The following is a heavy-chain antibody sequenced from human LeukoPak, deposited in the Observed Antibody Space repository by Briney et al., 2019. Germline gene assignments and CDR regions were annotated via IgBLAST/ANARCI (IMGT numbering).Heavy chain of an antibody. D-gene: IGHD3/OR15-3a*01. J-gene: IGHJ4*02. Sequence: PSETLSLTCTVSGGSITSRSYYWGWIRQPPGKGLEWIGSIYYSGSTDYNSSLKSRVTISVDTSKNQFSLRLTSVTAADTAVYYCARQTGSGLFILPGGQGTLVTVSS. CDR3: ARQTGSGLFILP. CDR1: GGSITSRSYY. V-gene: IGHV4-39*01. CDR2: IYYSGST.